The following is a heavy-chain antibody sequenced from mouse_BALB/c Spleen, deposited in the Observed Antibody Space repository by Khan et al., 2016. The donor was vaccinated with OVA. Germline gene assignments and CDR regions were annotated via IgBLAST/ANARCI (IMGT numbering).Heavy chain of an antibody. J-gene: IGHJ3*01. Sequence: VQLQQSGPELVRPGASVKVSCKASGYAFNNYNMYWVKQSHGKSLEWIGYIDPYNGGTSYNPKFRDKATLTVDTSSSTAYMHINRLTSEDSTVXYCAISSDVYYPPADWGQGTLVTVSA. CDR2: IDPYNGGT. V-gene: IGHV1S135*01. CDR3: AISSDVYYPPAD. CDR1: GYAFNNYN. D-gene: IGHD2-3*01.